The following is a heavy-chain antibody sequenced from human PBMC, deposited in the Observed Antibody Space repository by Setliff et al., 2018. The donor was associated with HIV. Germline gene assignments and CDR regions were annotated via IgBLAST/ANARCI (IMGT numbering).Heavy chain of an antibody. CDR3: ARATMAHAFDI. J-gene: IGHJ3*02. D-gene: IGHD3-10*01. Sequence: SETLSLTCTVSGASMSSGDYYWSWIRQPPGKGLEWIGYIHYSGSTNYNPSLKSRVTISVDTSKNQFSLKLNSVTAADTAVYYCARATMAHAFDIWGQGTMVTVSS. CDR1: GASMSSGDYY. V-gene: IGHV4-61*08. CDR2: IHYSGST.